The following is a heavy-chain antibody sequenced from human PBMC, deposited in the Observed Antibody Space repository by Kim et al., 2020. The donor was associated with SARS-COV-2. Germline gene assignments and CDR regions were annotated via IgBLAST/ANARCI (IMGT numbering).Heavy chain of an antibody. J-gene: IGHJ3*02. CDR2: ISGRGEKT. CDR1: GFIFNNYA. Sequence: GGSLRLSCETSGFIFNNYAMSWFRQAPGKGLEWVSGISGRGEKTYYADSVKGQFTLFRDSAKNTLFLQMNSLRAEDTAIYFCARVVSGPNGGEDAFAIWGQGTMVTVSS. CDR3: ARVVSGPNGGEDAFAI. D-gene: IGHD3-3*01. V-gene: IGHV3-23*01.